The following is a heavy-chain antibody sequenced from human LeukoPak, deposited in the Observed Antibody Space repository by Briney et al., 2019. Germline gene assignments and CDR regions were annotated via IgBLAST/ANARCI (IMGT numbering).Heavy chain of an antibody. CDR1: GFTFSSYA. V-gene: IGHV3-30*04. D-gene: IGHD2-2*01. Sequence: GGSLRLSCAASGFTFSSYAMHWVRQAPGKGLEWVAVISYDGSHEYYADSVKGRFTISRDNSKNTLYLQMNSLRPEDTAVYYCAITFRIDCSSTSCYHYGMDVWGKGTTVTVSS. CDR3: AITFRIDCSSTSCYHYGMDV. J-gene: IGHJ6*04. CDR2: ISYDGSHE.